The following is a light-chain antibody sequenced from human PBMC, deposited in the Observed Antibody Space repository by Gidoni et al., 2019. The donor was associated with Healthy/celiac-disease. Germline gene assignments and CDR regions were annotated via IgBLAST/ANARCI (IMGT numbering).Light chain of an antibody. CDR2: DAS. V-gene: IGKV3-11*01. CDR3: QQRSNWLAT. Sequence: EIVLTQSPATLSWSPGERATLSCRASQSVSSYLAWYQQKPGQAPRLLIYDASNRATGIPARFSGSGSGTDFTLTISSLEPEDFAVYYCQQRSNWLATFGGGTKVEIK. J-gene: IGKJ4*01. CDR1: QSVSSY.